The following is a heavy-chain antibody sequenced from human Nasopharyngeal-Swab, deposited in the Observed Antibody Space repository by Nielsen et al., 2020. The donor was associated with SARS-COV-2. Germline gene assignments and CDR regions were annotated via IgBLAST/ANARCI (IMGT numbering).Heavy chain of an antibody. Sequence: GESLKISCAASGFTFSNYGMHWVRQAPGKGLEWVAAIWYDGTSKYYLDSVKDRFTISRDNSKNTVYLQMNSLRAEDTAVYYCVRWSGGWAFDIGGQGTMVTVSS. V-gene: IGHV3-33*03. CDR1: GFTFSNYG. J-gene: IGHJ3*02. CDR2: IWYDGTSK. CDR3: VRWSGGWAFDI. D-gene: IGHD2-15*01.